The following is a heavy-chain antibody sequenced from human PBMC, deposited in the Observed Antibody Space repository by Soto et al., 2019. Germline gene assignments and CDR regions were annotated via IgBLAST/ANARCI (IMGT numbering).Heavy chain of an antibody. CDR1: GYTFTSYA. D-gene: IGHD6-13*01. CDR2: INAGNGNT. V-gene: IGHV1-3*01. J-gene: IGHJ5*02. CDR3: ARDPPADDNINWFDT. Sequence: ASVKVSCKASGYTFTSYAMHWVRQAPGQRLEWMGWINAGNGNTKYSQKFQGRVTITRDTSASTAYMELSSLRSEDTAVYYCARDPPADDNINWFDTWGQGTLVTVSS.